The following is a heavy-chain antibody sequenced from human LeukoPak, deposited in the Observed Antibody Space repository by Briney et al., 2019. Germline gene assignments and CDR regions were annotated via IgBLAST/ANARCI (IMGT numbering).Heavy chain of an antibody. CDR1: GDSVSSNSDA. CDR2: TYYRSKWYN. V-gene: IGHV6-1*01. D-gene: IGHD1-1*01. CDR3: ARTNDGFFDH. J-gene: IGHJ4*02. Sequence: SQTLSLTCAISGDSVSSNSDAWNWIRQSPSRGLEWLGRTYYRSKWYNDYAVSVKSRITINPDTSKNHFSLQLTSVTPDDTAAYYCARTNDGFFDHWGQGTLVTVSS.